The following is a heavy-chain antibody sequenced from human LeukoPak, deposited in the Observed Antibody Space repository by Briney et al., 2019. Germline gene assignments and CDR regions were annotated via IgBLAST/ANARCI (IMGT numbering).Heavy chain of an antibody. CDR1: GGSISSYY. CDR2: IYNSGST. J-gene: IGHJ6*02. Sequence: SETLSLTCTVSGGSISSYYWSWIRQPPGKGLEWIGYIYNSGSTNYNPSLKSRVTISVDTSKNQFSLKLSSVTAADTAVYYCARGRRLMDYYYYGMDVWGQGTTVTVSS. D-gene: IGHD5-24*01. V-gene: IGHV4-59*01. CDR3: ARGRRLMDYYYYGMDV.